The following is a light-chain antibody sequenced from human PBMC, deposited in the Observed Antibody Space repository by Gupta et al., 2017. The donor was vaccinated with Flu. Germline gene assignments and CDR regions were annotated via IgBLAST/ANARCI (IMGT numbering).Light chain of an antibody. CDR3: QQRSDLPMYT. Sequence: EIVLTQSPATLSLSPGERAILSCRASQSVRTYLAWYQQKPGQAPRLLMYDTSKRVAGIPARFSGSGCGTDFTLTISTREPEDFAVYYCQQRSDLPMYTFGQGTKLEIK. J-gene: IGKJ2*01. CDR2: DTS. CDR1: QSVRTY. V-gene: IGKV3-11*01.